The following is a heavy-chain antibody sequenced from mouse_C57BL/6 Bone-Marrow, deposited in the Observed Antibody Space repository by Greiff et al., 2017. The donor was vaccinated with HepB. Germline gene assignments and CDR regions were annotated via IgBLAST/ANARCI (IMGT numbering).Heavy chain of an antibody. CDR2: ISSGGDYI. D-gene: IGHD1-1*01. Sequence: EVNVVESGEGLVKPGGSLKLSCAASGFTFSSYAMSWVRQTPEKRLEWVAYISSGGDYIYYADTVKGRFTISRDNARNTLYLQMSSLKSEDTAMYYCTLFYYGSSYAMDYWGQGTSVTVSS. CDR1: GFTFSSYA. CDR3: TLFYYGSSYAMDY. J-gene: IGHJ4*01. V-gene: IGHV5-9-1*02.